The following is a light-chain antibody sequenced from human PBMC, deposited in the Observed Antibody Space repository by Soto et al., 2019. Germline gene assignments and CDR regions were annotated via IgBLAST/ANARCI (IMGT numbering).Light chain of an antibody. CDR1: SGHSSYA. Sequence: QSVLTQSPSASASLGASVKLTCTLSSGHSSYAIAWHQQQQEQGTRYLMKLDSDGSHTKGDAIPDRFSGSSSEAERYLTISSLQSEDEADYCCQTGGTGIHVDFGGGTKLTVL. CDR3: QTGGTGIHVD. CDR2: LDSDGSH. V-gene: IGLV4-69*01. J-gene: IGLJ2*01.